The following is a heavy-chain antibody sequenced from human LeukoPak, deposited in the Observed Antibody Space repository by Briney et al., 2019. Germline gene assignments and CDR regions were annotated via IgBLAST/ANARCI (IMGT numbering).Heavy chain of an antibody. Sequence: GGSPRLSCAASGFTFSSDAMSWVRQAPGEGLEWVSSIRSSDSNTYYADSVKGRFTISRDNSKNTLYLQMNSLRAEDTAVYYCAIMTATTPGWGQGTLVTVSS. V-gene: IGHV3-23*01. CDR3: AIMTATTPG. CDR1: GFTFSSDA. J-gene: IGHJ4*02. D-gene: IGHD1/OR15-1a*01. CDR2: IRSSDSNT.